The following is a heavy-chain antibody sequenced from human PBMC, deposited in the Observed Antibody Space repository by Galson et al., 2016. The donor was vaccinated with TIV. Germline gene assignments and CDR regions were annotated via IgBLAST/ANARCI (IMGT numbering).Heavy chain of an antibody. CDR2: ISRDSRYT. V-gene: IGHV3-21*06. Sequence: SLRLSCAASGFTFSSNTMNWVRQAPGKGLEWVSYISRDSRYTYYADSVKGRFTVSRDNGDTALYLQMKSLRAEDTAVYYCARDSGASGAYYSSYWHFDLWGRGTLVTVSS. CDR3: ARDSGASGAYYSSYWHFDL. J-gene: IGHJ2*01. CDR1: GFTFSSNT. D-gene: IGHD3-10*01.